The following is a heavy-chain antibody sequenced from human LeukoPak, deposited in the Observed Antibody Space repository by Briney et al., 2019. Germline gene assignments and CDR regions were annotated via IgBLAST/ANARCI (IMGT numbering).Heavy chain of an antibody. CDR2: VTRGSTT. J-gene: IGHJ4*02. D-gene: IGHD1-26*01. V-gene: IGHV3-23*01. Sequence: GGSQRLSCAASGLTFSNYAMSWVRQAPEKGREWVSAVTRGSTTYYADSVKGRFTISRDNSKNTVCLQMQRLRGEDTAIYFWGKRTGATTGFVYWGKGTLVTVSS. CDR1: GLTFSNYA. CDR3: GKRTGATTGFVY.